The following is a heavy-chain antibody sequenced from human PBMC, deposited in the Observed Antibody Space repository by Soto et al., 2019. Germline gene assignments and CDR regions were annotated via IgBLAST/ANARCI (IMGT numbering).Heavy chain of an antibody. CDR2: ISGSGSSI. CDR3: AKGGEISSWANRFDP. J-gene: IGHJ5*02. D-gene: IGHD6-13*01. Sequence: EVQLLESGGGLVQPGGSLRLSCAASGFTFSNYAMNWVRQAPGKGLVWVSGISGSGSSIYYADSVKGRFTISRDNSKNTLYLQMNSLRAEDTAVYYCAKGGEISSWANRFDPWGQGTLVTVSS. CDR1: GFTFSNYA. V-gene: IGHV3-23*01.